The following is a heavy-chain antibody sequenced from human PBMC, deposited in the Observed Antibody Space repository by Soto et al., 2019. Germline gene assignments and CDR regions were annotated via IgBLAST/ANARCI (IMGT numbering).Heavy chain of an antibody. CDR1: GGSISSGGYY. D-gene: IGHD1-7*01. J-gene: IGHJ6*02. CDR3: ARALGTTYYYYGMDV. CDR2: IYYSGST. V-gene: IGHV4-31*03. Sequence: SETLSLTCTVSGGSISSGGYYWSWIRQHPGKGLEWIGYIYYSGSTYYNPSLKSRVTISVDTSKNQFSLKLSSVTAADTAVYYCARALGTTYYYYGMDVWGQGTTVTVSS.